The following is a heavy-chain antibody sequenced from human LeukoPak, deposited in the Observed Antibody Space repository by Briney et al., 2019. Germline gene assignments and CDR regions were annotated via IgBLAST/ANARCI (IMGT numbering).Heavy chain of an antibody. Sequence: SLRPSCVASEFTFDDYAMHWVRQAPGKGLEWVSGINWNSGNIDYADSVKGRFTISRDNSKNTLYLQMNSLRAEDTAVYYCAKDLATMTYYYYMDVWGKGTTVTVSS. CDR2: INWNSGNI. CDR3: AKDLATMTYYYYMDV. CDR1: EFTFDDYA. V-gene: IGHV3-9*01. J-gene: IGHJ6*03. D-gene: IGHD3-22*01.